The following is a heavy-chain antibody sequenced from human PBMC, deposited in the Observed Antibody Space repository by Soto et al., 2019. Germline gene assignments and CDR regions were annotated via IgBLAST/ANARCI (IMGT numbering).Heavy chain of an antibody. CDR1: GGSISSYY. CDR2: IYYSGST. J-gene: IGHJ4*02. Sequence: SETLSLTCTVSGGSISSYYWSWIRQPPGKGLEWIGYIYYSGSTNSNPSLKSRVTISVDTSKNQFSLKLSSVTAADTAVYYCARDNGERGYYDSSGSSYSFFVYWRQGTLVTVSS. CDR3: ARDNGERGYYDSSGSSYSFFVY. D-gene: IGHD3-22*01. V-gene: IGHV4-59*01.